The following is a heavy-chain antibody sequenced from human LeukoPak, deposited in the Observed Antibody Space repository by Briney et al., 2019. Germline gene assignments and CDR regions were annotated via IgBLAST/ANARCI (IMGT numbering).Heavy chain of an antibody. J-gene: IGHJ4*02. CDR3: ARGPGGYSYGHGGYYFDY. V-gene: IGHV3-30-3*01. CDR1: GFTFSSYA. Sequence: AGGSLRLSCAASGFTFSSYAMHWVRQAPGKGLEWVAVISYDGSNKYYADSVKGRFTISRDNSKNTLYLQMNSLRAEDTAVYYCARGPGGYSYGHGGYYFDYWGQGTLVTVSS. CDR2: ISYDGSNK. D-gene: IGHD5-18*01.